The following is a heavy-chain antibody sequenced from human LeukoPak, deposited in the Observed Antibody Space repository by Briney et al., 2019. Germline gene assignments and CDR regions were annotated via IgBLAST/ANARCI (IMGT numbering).Heavy chain of an antibody. CDR2: IYPGDSET. D-gene: IGHD2-15*01. V-gene: IGHV5-51*01. CDR1: GYRFTTFW. J-gene: IGHJ4*02. Sequence: GESLKISCKGSGYRFTTFWIAWVRQMPGKGLELMGIIYPGDSETIYNPSFQGQVSISADRSVSTAYLQWSSLKASDTAMYYCARQDCSGGSCRFDYWGQGTLVTVPS. CDR3: ARQDCSGGSCRFDY.